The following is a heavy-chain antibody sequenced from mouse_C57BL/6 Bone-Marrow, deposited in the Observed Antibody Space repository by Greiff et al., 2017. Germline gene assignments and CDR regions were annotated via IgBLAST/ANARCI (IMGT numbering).Heavy chain of an antibody. CDR2: IYPRSGNT. CDR3: ARGYYRNYDGYFDV. CDR1: GYTFTSYG. J-gene: IGHJ1*03. Sequence: QVQLKESGAELARPGASVKLSCKASGYTFTSYGISWVKQRTGQGLAWIGEIYPRSGNTYYNEKFKGKATLTADNSSSTAYMALRSLTSEDAAVYFWARGYYRNYDGYFDVWGTGTTVTVSS. V-gene: IGHV1-81*01. D-gene: IGHD2-5*01.